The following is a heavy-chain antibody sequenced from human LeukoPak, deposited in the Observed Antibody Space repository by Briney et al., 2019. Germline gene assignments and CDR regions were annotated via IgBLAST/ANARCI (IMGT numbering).Heavy chain of an antibody. CDR1: GFIFSSYW. V-gene: IGHV3-74*01. CDR3: ARVVYDPYFNYMDV. CDR2: INSDGSST. J-gene: IGHJ6*03. D-gene: IGHD2/OR15-2a*01. Sequence: GGSLRLSCAASGFIFSSYWMHWVRHAPGKGLAWVSRINSDGSSTSYADSVKGRFTISRDNAKNTLYLQMNSLRAEDTAVYYCARVVYDPYFNYMDVWGKGSTVTVSS.